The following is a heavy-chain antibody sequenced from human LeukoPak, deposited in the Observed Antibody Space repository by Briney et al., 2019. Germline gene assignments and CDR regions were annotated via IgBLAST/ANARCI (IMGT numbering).Heavy chain of an antibody. V-gene: IGHV3-30*18. Sequence: PGGSLRLSCAASEFTFSKYGMHWVRQAPGKGLEWVASISFDINDRKYAESVRGRFTISRDNSKNTLYLQMNSLRAEDTAVYYCAKDFQGGGWYPHFDYWGQGTLVTVSS. J-gene: IGHJ4*02. CDR1: EFTFSKYG. D-gene: IGHD6-19*01. CDR3: AKDFQGGGWYPHFDY. CDR2: ISFDINDR.